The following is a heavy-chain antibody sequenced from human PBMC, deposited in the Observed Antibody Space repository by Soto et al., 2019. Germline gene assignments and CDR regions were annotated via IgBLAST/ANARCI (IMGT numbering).Heavy chain of an antibody. CDR2: INHSGST. CDR1: GGSFSGYY. J-gene: IGHJ4*02. V-gene: IGHV4-34*01. Sequence: SETLSLTCAVYGGSFSGYYWSWIRQPPGKGLEWIGEINHSGSTNYNPSLKSRVTISVDTSKNQFSLKLSSVTAADTAVYYCARAPPYGDYVNYWGQGTLVTVS. D-gene: IGHD4-17*01. CDR3: ARAPPYGDYVNY.